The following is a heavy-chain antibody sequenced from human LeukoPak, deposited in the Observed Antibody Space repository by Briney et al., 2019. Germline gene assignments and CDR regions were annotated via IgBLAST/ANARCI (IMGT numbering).Heavy chain of an antibody. D-gene: IGHD6-19*01. J-gene: IGHJ5*02. V-gene: IGHV3-23*01. CDR2: ISGSGGST. CDR1: GLTFSSYA. Sequence: PGASLRLSCAASGLTFSSYAMSWVRQAPGKGLEWVSAISGSGGSTYYADSVKGRFTISRDNSKNTLYLQMNSLRAEDTAVYYCAKDHEIAVAGDWFDPWGQGTLVTVSS. CDR3: AKDHEIAVAGDWFDP.